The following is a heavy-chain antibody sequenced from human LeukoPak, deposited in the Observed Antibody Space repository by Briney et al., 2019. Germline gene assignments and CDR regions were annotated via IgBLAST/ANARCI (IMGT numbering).Heavy chain of an antibody. CDR2: ISYDGSNK. CDR3: AKNELLWFGEFDAIDI. J-gene: IGHJ3*02. CDR1: GFTFSSYG. V-gene: IGHV3-30*18. D-gene: IGHD3-10*01. Sequence: GGSLRLSCAASGFTFSSYGMHWVRQAPGKGLDWVAVISYDGSNKYYVDSVKGRFTISRDNSKNMLYLQTNSLRAEDTAVYYCAKNELLWFGEFDAIDIWGQGTMVTVSS.